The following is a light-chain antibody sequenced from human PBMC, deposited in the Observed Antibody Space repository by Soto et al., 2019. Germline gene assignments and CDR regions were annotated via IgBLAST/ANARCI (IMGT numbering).Light chain of an antibody. CDR2: GAS. J-gene: IGKJ5*01. CDR1: QSVSSN. V-gene: IGKV3D-20*02. CDR3: QQRSNWIT. Sequence: TQNTASLSGAPEERTTVACRASQSVSSNLAWYQQKPGQAPRLLIYGASNRATGIPDRFSGSGSGTDFTLTINRLEPEDFAVYYCQQRSNWITFGQGTRLEIK.